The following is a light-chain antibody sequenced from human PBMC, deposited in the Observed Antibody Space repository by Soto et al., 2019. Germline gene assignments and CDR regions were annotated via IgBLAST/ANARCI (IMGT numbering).Light chain of an antibody. Sequence: EIVLTQSPGPLSLSPGARATLSCRASQSVSSSYLAWYQQKPGQAPRLLIYGASSRATGIPDRFSGSGSGTDFTLTISSLEPEDFAVYYCQQRSNWPRTFGQGTKVDIK. CDR2: GAS. V-gene: IGKV3D-20*02. CDR3: QQRSNWPRT. CDR1: QSVSSSY. J-gene: IGKJ1*01.